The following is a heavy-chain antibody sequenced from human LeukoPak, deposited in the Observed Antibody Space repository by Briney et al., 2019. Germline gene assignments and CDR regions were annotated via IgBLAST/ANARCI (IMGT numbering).Heavy chain of an antibody. CDR3: ARALYGDYSYFQH. D-gene: IGHD4-17*01. CDR1: GFTFSSYS. Sequence: GGSLRLSCAASGFTFSSYSMNWVRQAPGKGLEWVSSISSSSSYIYYADSVKGRFTISRDNAKNSLYLQMNSLRAEDTAVYYCARALYGDYSYFQHWGQGTLVTVSS. V-gene: IGHV3-21*01. J-gene: IGHJ1*01. CDR2: ISSSSSYI.